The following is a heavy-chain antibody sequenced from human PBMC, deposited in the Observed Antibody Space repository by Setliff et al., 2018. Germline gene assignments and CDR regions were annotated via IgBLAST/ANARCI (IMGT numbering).Heavy chain of an antibody. Sequence: ASVKVSCKASGGTFRSYGISWVRQAPGQGLEWMGGTIPSFGSTNYAQKFQDRVTIITDESTSTAYMELSSLRTEDTAVYYCARLRGYTYGYDYWGQGTLVTVSS. CDR1: GGTFRSYG. CDR2: TIPSFGST. V-gene: IGHV1-69*05. D-gene: IGHD5-18*01. J-gene: IGHJ4*02. CDR3: ARLRGYTYGYDY.